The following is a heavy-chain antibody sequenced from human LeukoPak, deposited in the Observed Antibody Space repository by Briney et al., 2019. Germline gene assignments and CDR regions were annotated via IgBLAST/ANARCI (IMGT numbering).Heavy chain of an antibody. Sequence: GESLRISCQGYGYRFASHWIGWVRQMPGKGPEWLGIIYPGDSDTRYNPSFQGHVIISADKSNSVAYLQWTSLKASDTAMYYCARPAWGSSYFDYWGQGTLVTVSS. J-gene: IGHJ4*02. V-gene: IGHV5-51*01. CDR2: IYPGDSDT. D-gene: IGHD7-27*01. CDR3: ARPAWGSSYFDY. CDR1: GYRFASHW.